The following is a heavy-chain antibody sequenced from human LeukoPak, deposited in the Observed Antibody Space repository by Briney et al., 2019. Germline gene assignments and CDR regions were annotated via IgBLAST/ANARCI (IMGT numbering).Heavy chain of an antibody. Sequence: PSETLSLTCAVYGGSFSGYYWSWIRQPPGKGLEWIGEINHSGSTNYNPSLKSRVTISVDTSKNQFSLKLSSVTAADTAVYYCARDPMIVSWEHYYYYGMDVWGQGTTVTVSS. CDR2: INHSGST. J-gene: IGHJ6*02. V-gene: IGHV4-34*01. CDR1: GGSFSGYY. D-gene: IGHD3-22*01. CDR3: ARDPMIVSWEHYYYYGMDV.